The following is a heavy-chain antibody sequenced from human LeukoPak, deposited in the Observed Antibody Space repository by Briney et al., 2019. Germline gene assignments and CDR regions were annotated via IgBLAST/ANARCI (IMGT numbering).Heavy chain of an antibody. CDR3: AKESFHCSSTSCFYYGMGV. Sequence: GGSLRLSCAASGFTFSIYDMSWVRQAPGKGLEWVSAISGSGGSTYYADSVKGRFTISRDNSKNTLYLQMNSLRAEDTAVYYCAKESFHCSSTSCFYYGMGVWGQGTTVTVSS. CDR1: GFTFSIYD. V-gene: IGHV3-23*01. CDR2: ISGSGGST. J-gene: IGHJ6*02. D-gene: IGHD2-2*01.